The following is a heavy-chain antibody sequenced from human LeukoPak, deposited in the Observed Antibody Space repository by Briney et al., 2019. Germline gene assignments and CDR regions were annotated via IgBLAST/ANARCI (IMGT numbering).Heavy chain of an antibody. CDR2: INHSGST. J-gene: IGHJ4*02. CDR3: AYGSGSSQGY. Sequence: PSETLTLTCAVYGGSLSGYYWSWIRQPPGKGLEWIGEINHSGSTNYNPSLKSRVTISVDTSKNQFSLKLSSVTAADTAVYYCAYGSGSSQGYWGQGTLVTVSS. D-gene: IGHD3-10*01. CDR1: GGSLSGYY. V-gene: IGHV4-34*01.